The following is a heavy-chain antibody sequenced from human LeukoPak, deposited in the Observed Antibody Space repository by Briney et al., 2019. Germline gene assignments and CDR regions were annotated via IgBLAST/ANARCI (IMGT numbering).Heavy chain of an antibody. J-gene: IGHJ4*02. CDR3: ARGRYYYDSSGQLFDY. D-gene: IGHD3-22*01. CDR2: IWYDGSNK. V-gene: IGHV3-33*01. Sequence: TGGSLRLSCAASGFTFSSYGMHWVRQAPSKGLEWVAVIWYDGSNKYYADSVKGRFTISRDNSKNTLYLQMNSLRAEDTAVYYCARGRYYYDSSGQLFDYWGQGTLVTVSS. CDR1: GFTFSSYG.